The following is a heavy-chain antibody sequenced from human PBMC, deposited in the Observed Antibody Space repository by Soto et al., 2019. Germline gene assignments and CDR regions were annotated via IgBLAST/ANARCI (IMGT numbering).Heavy chain of an antibody. CDR3: ASAGAGYSSGFDY. J-gene: IGHJ4*02. CDR1: GFTFSSYS. CDR2: ISSSSSYI. D-gene: IGHD6-19*01. V-gene: IGHV3-21*01. Sequence: PGGSLRLSCAASGFTFSSYSTNWVRQAPGKGLEWVSSISSSSSYIYYADSVKGRFTISRDNAKNSLYLQMNSLRAEDTAVYYCASAGAGYSSGFDYWGQGTLVTVSS.